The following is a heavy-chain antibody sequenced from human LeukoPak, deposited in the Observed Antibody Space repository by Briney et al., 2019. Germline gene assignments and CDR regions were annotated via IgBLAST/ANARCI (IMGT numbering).Heavy chain of an antibody. J-gene: IGHJ3*02. D-gene: IGHD6-13*01. CDR2: ISGSGSGGST. Sequence: GGSLRLSCAASGFTFSSSAMSWVRQAPGQGLEWVSSISGSGSGGSTYYADSVKGRFTISRDNSKNTLYLQMNSLRAEDTAVYYCARGVIVYSSTHDAFDIWGQGTMVTVSS. CDR1: GFTFSSSA. V-gene: IGHV3-23*01. CDR3: ARGVIVYSSTHDAFDI.